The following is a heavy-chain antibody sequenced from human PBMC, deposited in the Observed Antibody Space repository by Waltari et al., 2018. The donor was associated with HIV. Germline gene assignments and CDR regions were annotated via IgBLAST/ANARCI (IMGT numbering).Heavy chain of an antibody. Sequence: QVQLVQSGAEVKKPGSSVKVSCKASGGTFSSYAISWVRQAPGQGLEWMGGIIPIFGTANYATKFKGRVTITADESTSTAYMELSSLRSEDTAVYYCARSRDSVVQDAFDIWGQGTMVTVSS. D-gene: IGHD2-15*01. CDR3: ARSRDSVVQDAFDI. CDR1: GGTFSSYA. V-gene: IGHV1-69*01. J-gene: IGHJ3*02. CDR2: IIPIFGTA.